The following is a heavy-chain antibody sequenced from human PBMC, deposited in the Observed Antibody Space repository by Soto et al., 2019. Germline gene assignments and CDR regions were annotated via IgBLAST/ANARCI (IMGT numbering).Heavy chain of an antibody. J-gene: IGHJ6*02. V-gene: IGHV4-59*01. CDR1: GGSISSYY. D-gene: IGHD6-13*01. Sequence: PSETLSLTCTVSGGSISSYYWSWIRQPPGKGLEWIGYIYYSGSTNYNPSLKSRVTISVDTSKNQFSLKLSSVTAADTAVYYCARDIAVARLLSYGMDVWCQGTTVTVSS. CDR3: ARDIAVARLLSYGMDV. CDR2: IYYSGST.